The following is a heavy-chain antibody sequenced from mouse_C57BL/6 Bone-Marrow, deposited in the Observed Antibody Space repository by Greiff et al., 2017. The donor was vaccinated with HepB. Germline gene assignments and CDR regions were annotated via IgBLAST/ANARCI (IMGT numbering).Heavy chain of an antibody. CDR2: IHPNSGST. CDR1: GYTFTSYW. CDR3: ARGEGYGCYYYAMDY. V-gene: IGHV1-64*01. Sequence: VQLQQPGAELVKPGASVKLSCKASGYTFTSYWMHWVKQRPGQGLEWIGMIHPNSGSTNYNEKFKSKATLTVDKSSSTAYMQLSSLTSEDSAVYYCARGEGYGCYYYAMDYWGQGTSVTVSS. J-gene: IGHJ4*01. D-gene: IGHD2-10*02.